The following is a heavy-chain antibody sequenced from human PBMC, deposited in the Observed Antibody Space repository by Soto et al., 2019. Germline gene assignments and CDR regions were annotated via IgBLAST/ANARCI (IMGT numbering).Heavy chain of an antibody. CDR3: ANGHDNYFYYGMDV. Sequence: QVQLVQSGSEVKKPGSSVKVSCKTSGGTLSSFAISWVRQAPGQGLEWVGTFIPVVAMAKYGQNFQGRVTITEDQSTNTLFMELSSLTYEDTAMYYFANGHDNYFYYGMDVWGQGTTVTVSS. CDR1: GGTLSSFA. D-gene: IGHD1-1*01. J-gene: IGHJ6*02. V-gene: IGHV1-69*04. CDR2: FIPVVAMA.